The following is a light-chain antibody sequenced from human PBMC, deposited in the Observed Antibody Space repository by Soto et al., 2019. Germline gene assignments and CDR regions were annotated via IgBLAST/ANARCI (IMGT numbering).Light chain of an antibody. J-gene: IGKJ1*01. CDR3: LQDYNYPWT. CDR1: QDIRSD. V-gene: IGKV1-6*01. Sequence: IQMTQSPSSVSASVGDRVTITCRASQDIRSDLGWYQQKSGKAPKLLIYGASYLQSGVPSRFSGGGSGTDFTLTISSLQPEDCATYYCLQDYNYPWTFGQGTKVDI. CDR2: GAS.